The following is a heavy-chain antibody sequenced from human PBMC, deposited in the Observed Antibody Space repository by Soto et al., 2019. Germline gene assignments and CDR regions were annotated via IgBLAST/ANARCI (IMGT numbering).Heavy chain of an antibody. J-gene: IGHJ4*02. V-gene: IGHV3-30-3*01. Sequence: PGGSLRLSCAASGFTFSSYWMSWVRQAPGKGLEWVAVISYDGSNKYYADSVKGRFTISRDNAKNTLYLQMNVLTTEDTTVFYCARDPGNYYFDYWGQGTLVTVSS. CDR2: ISYDGSNK. CDR3: ARDPGNYYFDY. CDR1: GFTFSSYW.